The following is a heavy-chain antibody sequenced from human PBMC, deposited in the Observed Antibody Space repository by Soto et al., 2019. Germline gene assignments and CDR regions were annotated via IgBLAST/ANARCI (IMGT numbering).Heavy chain of an antibody. Sequence: GGSLRLSCAASGFTFSSYAMSWVRQAPGKGLEWVSAISGSGGSTYYADSVKGRFTISRDNSKNTLYLQMNSLRAEDTVVYYGAKDQKYSGYDPSFYYYGMDVWGQGTTVTVSS. CDR3: AKDQKYSGYDPSFYYYGMDV. CDR2: ISGSGGST. V-gene: IGHV3-23*01. J-gene: IGHJ6*02. CDR1: GFTFSSYA. D-gene: IGHD5-12*01.